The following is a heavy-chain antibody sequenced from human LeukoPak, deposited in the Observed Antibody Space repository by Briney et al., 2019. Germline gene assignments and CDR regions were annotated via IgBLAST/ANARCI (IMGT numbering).Heavy chain of an antibody. V-gene: IGHV3-48*04. CDR2: ISSGSSTI. CDR3: ARVRVRGVLYYFDY. D-gene: IGHD3-10*01. J-gene: IGHJ4*02. CDR1: GFTFSSYS. Sequence: GGSLRLSCAASGFTFSSYSMNWVRQAPGKGLEWVSYISSGSSTIYYADSVKGRFTISRDNAKNSLYLQMNSLRAEDTAVYYCARVRVRGVLYYFDYWGQGTLVTVSS.